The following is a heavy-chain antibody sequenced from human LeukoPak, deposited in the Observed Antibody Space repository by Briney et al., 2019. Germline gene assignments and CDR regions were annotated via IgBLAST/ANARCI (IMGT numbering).Heavy chain of an antibody. CDR2: ISSSGSTI. Sequence: GGSLRLSCAASGFTFSNAWMSWVRQAPGKGLEWVSYISSSGSTIYYADSVKGRFTISRDNAKNSLYLQMNSLRAEDTAVYYCARVNLGDGEYYFDYWGQGTLVTVSS. CDR1: GFTFSNAW. D-gene: IGHD3-10*01. J-gene: IGHJ4*02. V-gene: IGHV3-11*01. CDR3: ARVNLGDGEYYFDY.